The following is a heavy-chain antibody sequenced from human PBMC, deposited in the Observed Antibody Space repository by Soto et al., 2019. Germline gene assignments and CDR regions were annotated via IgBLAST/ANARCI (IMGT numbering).Heavy chain of an antibody. D-gene: IGHD4-17*01. CDR2: IWYDGSNK. J-gene: IGHJ4*02. V-gene: IGHV3-33*01. Sequence: QVQLVESGGGVVQPGRSLRLSCAASGFTFSSYGMHWVRQAPGKGLEWVAVIWYDGSNKYYADSVKGRFTISRDNSKNTLYLQMNSLRAEDTAVYYCARVPYGDFPFLDYWGQGTLVTVSS. CDR1: GFTFSSYG. CDR3: ARVPYGDFPFLDY.